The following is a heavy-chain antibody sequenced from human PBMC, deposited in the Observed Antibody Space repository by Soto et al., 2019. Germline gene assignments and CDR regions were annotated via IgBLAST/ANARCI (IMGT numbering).Heavy chain of an antibody. CDR1: GFTFNSDA. Sequence: GISLRLSFAAHGFTFNSDAMSWFRQAPGKGLEWVSAISGSGGSTYYADSVKGRFTISRDNSKNTLYLQMNSLRAEDTAVYYCAKERRFGEFCAYDFWGQGSMVNVSS. V-gene: IGHV3-23*01. CDR3: AKERRFGEFCAYDF. D-gene: IGHD3-10*01. CDR2: ISGSGGST. J-gene: IGHJ3*01.